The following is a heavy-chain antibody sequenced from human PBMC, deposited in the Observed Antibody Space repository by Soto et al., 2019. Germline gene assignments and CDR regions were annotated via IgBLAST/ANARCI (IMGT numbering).Heavy chain of an antibody. J-gene: IGHJ3*02. CDR2: LVGSGADK. CDR1: GFSFSAYA. D-gene: IGHD2-8*01. V-gene: IGHV3-23*01. Sequence: GGSLRLSCAASGFSFSAYAMNWVRQAPGRGLQWVSGLVGSGADKNYADSVRGRFTVSRDNSKNTLYLQMNSLRDEDTAVYYCAKDLIAGNGVWEAFDMWGRGTKVTVSS. CDR3: AKDLIAGNGVWEAFDM.